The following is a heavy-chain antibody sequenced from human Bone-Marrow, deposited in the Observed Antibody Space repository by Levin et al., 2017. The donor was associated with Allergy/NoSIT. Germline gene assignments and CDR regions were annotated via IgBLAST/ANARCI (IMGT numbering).Heavy chain of an antibody. Sequence: PGGSLRLSCAASGFTFSSYAMHWVRQAPGKGLEWVAVISYDGSNKYYADSVKGRFTISRDNSKNTLYLQMNSLRAEDTAVYYCARALRASGWYGRVPNYYGMDVWGQGTTVTVSS. J-gene: IGHJ6*02. CDR1: GFTFSSYA. CDR3: ARALRASGWYGRVPNYYGMDV. V-gene: IGHV3-30-3*01. D-gene: IGHD6-19*01. CDR2: ISYDGSNK.